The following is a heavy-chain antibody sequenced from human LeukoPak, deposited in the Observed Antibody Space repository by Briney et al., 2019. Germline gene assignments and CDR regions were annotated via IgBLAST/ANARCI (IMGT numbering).Heavy chain of an antibody. CDR1: GGSISSSNW. Sequence: PSETLSLTCAVSGGSISSSNWWSWVRQPPGKGLEWIGEIYHSGSTNYNPSLKSRVTISVDTSKNQFSLKLSSVTAADTAVYYCASHSGPISYAYDYWGQGTLVTVSS. CDR3: ASHSGPISYAYDY. V-gene: IGHV4-4*02. CDR2: IYHSGST. D-gene: IGHD1-26*01. J-gene: IGHJ4*02.